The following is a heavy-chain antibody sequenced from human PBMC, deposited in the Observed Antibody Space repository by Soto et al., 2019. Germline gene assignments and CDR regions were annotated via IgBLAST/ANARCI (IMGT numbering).Heavy chain of an antibody. J-gene: IGHJ5*02. V-gene: IGHV4-59*12. CDR3: ARDQGVAAAGITWFDP. CDR1: GGSISSYY. CDR2: IYYSGST. D-gene: IGHD6-13*01. Sequence: ASETLSLTCTVSGGSISSYYWSWIRQPPGKGLEWIGYIYYSGSTNYNPSLKSRVTISVDTSKNQFSLRLMSLTAADTAVYYCARDQGVAAAGITWFDPWGQGSQVTVSS.